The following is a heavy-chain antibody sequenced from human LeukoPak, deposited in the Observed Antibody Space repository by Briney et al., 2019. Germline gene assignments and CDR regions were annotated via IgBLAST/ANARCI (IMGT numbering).Heavy chain of an antibody. D-gene: IGHD3-3*01. CDR1: GFTFSNYA. CDR3: AKDKGDFWSGHHY. V-gene: IGHV3-23*01. CDR2: ITGSGGST. Sequence: GGSLRLSCAAAGFTFSNYAMSWVRQAPGKGLEWVSSITGSGGSTYYADSVKGRFTISRDNSKNTLYLQMSSLRAEDTAVYYCAKDKGDFWSGHHYWGQGTLVTVSS. J-gene: IGHJ4*02.